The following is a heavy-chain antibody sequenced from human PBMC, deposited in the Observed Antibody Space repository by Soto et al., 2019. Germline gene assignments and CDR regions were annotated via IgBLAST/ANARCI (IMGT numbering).Heavy chain of an antibody. CDR1: GGSISPYF. Sequence: QVQLQESGPGLVKPSETLSLTCTVSGGSISPYFWSWTRQPAGKGLEWIGRMYATGTTNYNPSLKSRGSMSTGTSENQFSLKLRSVTAADTAVYYCARDGGYTGYEQGNPFDIWGQGTMVSVSS. J-gene: IGHJ3*02. D-gene: IGHD5-12*01. CDR2: MYATGTT. V-gene: IGHV4-4*07. CDR3: ARDGGYTGYEQGNPFDI.